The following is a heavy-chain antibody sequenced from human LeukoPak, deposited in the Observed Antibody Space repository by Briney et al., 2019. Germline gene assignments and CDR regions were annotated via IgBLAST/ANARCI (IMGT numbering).Heavy chain of an antibody. Sequence: PGGSLRLSRAASGFTFSSYSMNWVRQAPGKGLEWVSYISSSSSTIYYADSVKGRFTISRDNAKNSLYLQMNSLRAEDTAVYYCARDWDSSGYYGVDVWGKGTTVTVSS. CDR1: GFTFSSYS. V-gene: IGHV3-48*04. J-gene: IGHJ6*04. CDR2: ISSSSSTI. CDR3: ARDWDSSGYYGVDV. D-gene: IGHD3-22*01.